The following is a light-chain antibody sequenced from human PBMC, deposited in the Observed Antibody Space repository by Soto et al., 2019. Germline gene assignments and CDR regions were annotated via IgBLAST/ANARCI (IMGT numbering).Light chain of an antibody. CDR1: SSNIGNNF. J-gene: IGLJ1*01. V-gene: IGLV1-47*01. Sequence: QSVLTQPPSASGAPGQRVTISCSGSSSNIGNNFVYWYQQLPGMAPKLLIYRNDERPSGVPDRFSGSRSGTSASLAISGLRSEDEAEYYCAAWDDSLSGFYVVGSGTKLTVL. CDR2: RND. CDR3: AAWDDSLSGFYV.